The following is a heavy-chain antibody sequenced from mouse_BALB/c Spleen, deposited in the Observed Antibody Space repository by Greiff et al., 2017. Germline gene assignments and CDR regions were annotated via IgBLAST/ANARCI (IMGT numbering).Heavy chain of an antibody. CDR1: GYTFTSYY. J-gene: IGHJ4*01. Sequence: VQLQQSGPELVKPGASVKMSCKASGYTFTSYYIHWVKQRPGQGLEWIGWIYPGDGSTKYNEKFKGKTTLTADKSSSTAYMLLSSLTSEDSAIYFCANYYRDAMDYWGQGTSVTVSS. CDR2: IYPGDGST. D-gene: IGHD2-14*01. CDR3: ANYYRDAMDY. V-gene: IGHV1S56*01.